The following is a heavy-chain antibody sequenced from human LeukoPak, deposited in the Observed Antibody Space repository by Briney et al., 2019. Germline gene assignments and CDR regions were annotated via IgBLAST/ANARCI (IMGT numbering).Heavy chain of an antibody. Sequence: GGSLRLSCSASGFIFTNFGIQWVRQTPGKGLEWVAYIAYDSSTTYFGASVKGRFTISRDTSKNTVYLQMNCLRLEDTAVYFCAKDVRGDGHRYFDSWGQGTLVSVSS. V-gene: IGHV3-30*02. J-gene: IGHJ4*02. CDR1: GFIFTNFG. CDR2: IAYDSSTT. D-gene: IGHD5-24*01. CDR3: AKDVRGDGHRYFDS.